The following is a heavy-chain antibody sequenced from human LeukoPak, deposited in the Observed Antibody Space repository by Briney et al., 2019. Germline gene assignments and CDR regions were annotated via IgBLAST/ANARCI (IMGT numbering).Heavy chain of an antibody. Sequence: SETLSLTCTVSGGSISSYYWSWIRQPPGEGLEWIGYIYYSGNTNYNPSLQSRVTISVDTSKNQFSLKLSSVTAAGTAVYYCARLRVGAAGLDYWGQGTLVTVSS. CDR3: ARLRVGAAGLDY. CDR2: IYYSGNT. J-gene: IGHJ4*02. D-gene: IGHD6-13*01. V-gene: IGHV4-59*08. CDR1: GGSISSYY.